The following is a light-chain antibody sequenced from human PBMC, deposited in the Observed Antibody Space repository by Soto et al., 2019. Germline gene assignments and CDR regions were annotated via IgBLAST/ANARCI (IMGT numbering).Light chain of an antibody. V-gene: IGKV3-20*01. CDR1: QSVSSSY. J-gene: IGKJ1*01. CDR2: GTS. Sequence: EIVLTQSPGTLSLSPGERATLSCRASQSVSSSYLAWYQQKPGQAPRLLLYGTSSRATGIPDRFSGSGSGTDFSITISRLEPDDFGAYYCHQYGGSPSWTFGQGTKVEIK. CDR3: HQYGGSPSWT.